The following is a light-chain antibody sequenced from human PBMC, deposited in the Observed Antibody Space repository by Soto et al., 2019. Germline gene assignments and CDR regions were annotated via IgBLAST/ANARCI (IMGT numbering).Light chain of an antibody. Sequence: AYRVIINCRARETVETWIAWYQQKPGKAPKLLIYDVSTLERGVTSRFSGSGSGTEFNITISSLQPDDLATYDCQQYNSYWTFGQGTKVDIK. V-gene: IGKV1-5*01. CDR3: QQYNSYWT. J-gene: IGKJ1*01. CDR2: DVS. CDR1: ETVETW.